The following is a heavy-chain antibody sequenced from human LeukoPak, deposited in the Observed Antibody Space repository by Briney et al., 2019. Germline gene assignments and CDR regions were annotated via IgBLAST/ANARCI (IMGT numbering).Heavy chain of an antibody. D-gene: IGHD3-22*01. CDR3: ARGTHYYDSGGYGYFDY. CDR1: GGSISSSNYY. CDR2: MSYSGST. J-gene: IGHJ4*02. V-gene: IGHV4-39*01. Sequence: SGTLSLTCTVSGGSISSSNYYWGWIRQPPGKGLEWIGSMSYSGSTHYNPSLKSRVTISVDTSKNQFSLKLSSMTATDTAVYHCARGTHYYDSGGYGYFDYWGQGTLVTVSS.